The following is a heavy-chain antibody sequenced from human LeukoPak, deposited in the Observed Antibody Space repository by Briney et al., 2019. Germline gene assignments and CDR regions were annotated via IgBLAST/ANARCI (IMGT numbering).Heavy chain of an antibody. D-gene: IGHD3-3*01. V-gene: IGHV3-21*01. CDR3: AVAPLTYYDFWSGPIPMDV. Sequence: GGSLRLSCAASGFTFSSYSVNWVRQAPGKGLEWVSSISCSWCYIFCADSVKGRFTISRDNAKNSLYLQMDSLSAEDKAVYYCAVAPLTYYDFWSGPIPMDVWGKGTTVTVSS. J-gene: IGHJ6*03. CDR1: GFTFSSYS. CDR2: ISCSWCYI.